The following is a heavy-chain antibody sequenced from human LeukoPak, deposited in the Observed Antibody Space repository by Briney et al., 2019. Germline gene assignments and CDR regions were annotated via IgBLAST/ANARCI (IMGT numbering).Heavy chain of an antibody. CDR3: ARNWFDP. Sequence: GGSLRLSCAASGFTVSSDYMSWVRQAPGKGLEWVSVIYSGGSTYYADSVKGRFTISRDKSKNTVYLRMNSLRFEDTAMYYCARNWFDPWGQETLVTVSS. V-gene: IGHV3-53*05. CDR2: IYSGGST. J-gene: IGHJ5*02. CDR1: GFTVSSDY.